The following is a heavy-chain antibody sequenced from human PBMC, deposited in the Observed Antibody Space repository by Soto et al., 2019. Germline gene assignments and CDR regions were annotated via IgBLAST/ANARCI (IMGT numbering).Heavy chain of an antibody. CDR3: AKGQHCSSTSCYFYYYGMDV. D-gene: IGHD2-2*01. Sequence: QVQLVESGGGVVQPGRSLRLSCAASGFTFSTYVMHWVRQAPGKGLEWVAAISNDGSKKFYADSMKGRLTISRDNSKNRXYPXVNSLRGEDTAVYYCAKGQHCSSTSCYFYYYGMDVWGQGTTVAVSS. CDR1: GFTFSTYV. V-gene: IGHV3-30*18. CDR2: ISNDGSKK. J-gene: IGHJ6*02.